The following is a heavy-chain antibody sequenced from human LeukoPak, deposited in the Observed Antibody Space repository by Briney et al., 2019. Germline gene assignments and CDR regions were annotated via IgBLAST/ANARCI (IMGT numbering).Heavy chain of an antibody. V-gene: IGHV3-30*02. CDR3: AKVRIFGEVISDIDY. CDR2: IRYDGSNK. CDR1: GFTFSSYG. Sequence: GGSLRLSCAASGFTFSSYGMHWVRQAPGKGLEWVAFIRYDGSNKYYADSVKGRFTISRDNSKNTLYLQMNSLRAEDTAVYYCAKVRIFGEVISDIDYWGQETLVTVSS. J-gene: IGHJ4*02. D-gene: IGHD3-3*01.